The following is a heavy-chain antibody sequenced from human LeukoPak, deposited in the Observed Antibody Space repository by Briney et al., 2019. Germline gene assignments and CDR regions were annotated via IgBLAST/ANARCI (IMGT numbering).Heavy chain of an antibody. J-gene: IGHJ4*02. D-gene: IGHD3-22*01. CDR1: GGSISSSSYY. CDR2: IYYSGST. CDR3: AREMAPFPSTYYYDSSGYA. Sequence: PSETLSLTCTVSGGSISSSSYYWGWIRQPPGKGLEWIGSIYYSGSTYYNPSLKSRVTISVDTSKNQFSLKLSSVTAADTAVYYCAREMAPFPSTYYYDSSGYAGGQGTLVTVSS. V-gene: IGHV4-39*07.